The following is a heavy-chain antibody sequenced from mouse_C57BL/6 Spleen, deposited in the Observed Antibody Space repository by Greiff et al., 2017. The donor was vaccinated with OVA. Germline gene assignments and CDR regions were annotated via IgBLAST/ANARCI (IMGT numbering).Heavy chain of an antibody. Sequence: VQLQQSGAELVRPGASVTLSCKASGYTFTDYEMHWVKQTPVHGLEWIGAIDPETGGTAYNQKFKGKAKLTADKSSSTAYMELRSLTSEDSAVYYCTREGTTVVATSYFDYWGQGTTLTVSS. CDR3: TREGTTVVATSYFDY. V-gene: IGHV1-15*01. CDR2: IDPETGGT. CDR1: GYTFTDYE. D-gene: IGHD1-1*01. J-gene: IGHJ2*01.